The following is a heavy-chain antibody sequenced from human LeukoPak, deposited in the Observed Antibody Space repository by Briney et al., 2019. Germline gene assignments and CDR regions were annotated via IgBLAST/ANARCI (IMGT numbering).Heavy chain of an antibody. J-gene: IGHJ6*02. Sequence: ASVKVSCKASGYTFTGYYMHWVRQAPGQGLERMGWINPNSGGTNYAQKFQGRVTMTRDTSISTAYMELSRLRSDDTAVYYCAREPYSSSSGYYYGMDVWGQGTTVTVSS. CDR1: GYTFTGYY. CDR3: AREPYSSSSGYYYGMDV. D-gene: IGHD6-6*01. V-gene: IGHV1-2*02. CDR2: INPNSGGT.